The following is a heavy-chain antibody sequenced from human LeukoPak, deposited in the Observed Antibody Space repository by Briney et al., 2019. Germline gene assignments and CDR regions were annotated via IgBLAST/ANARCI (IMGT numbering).Heavy chain of an antibody. J-gene: IGHJ4*02. V-gene: IGHV4-39*07. CDR2: IYYSGST. CDR3: ARRRGGSSPFDY. D-gene: IGHD1-26*01. CDR1: GGSISSSSYY. Sequence: SSETLSPTCTVSGGSISSSSYYWGWIRQPPGKGLEWIGSIYYSGSTNYNPSLKSRVTISVDTSKNQFSLKLSSVTAADTAVYYCARRRGGSSPFDYWGQGTLVTVSS.